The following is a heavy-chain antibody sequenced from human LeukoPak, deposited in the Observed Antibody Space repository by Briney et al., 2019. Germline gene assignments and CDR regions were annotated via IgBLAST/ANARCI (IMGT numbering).Heavy chain of an antibody. D-gene: IGHD3-9*01. V-gene: IGHV3-74*01. Sequence: QPGGSLRLSCVASGFTFSTSWMHWVRQVPGKGLVWVSRISSDGTYARYADSVQGRLTISRDNAKNTLFLQMNSLRDEDTAIYYCAGDTGYYSPWGQGTLVTVSS. CDR3: AGDTGYYSP. J-gene: IGHJ5*02. CDR2: ISSDGTYA. CDR1: GFTFSTSW.